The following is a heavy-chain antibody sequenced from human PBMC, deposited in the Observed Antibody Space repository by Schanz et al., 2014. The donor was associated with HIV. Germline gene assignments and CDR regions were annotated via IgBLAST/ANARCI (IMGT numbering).Heavy chain of an antibody. V-gene: IGHV1-18*01. Sequence: QVQEVQSGRETKKPGDSVKVSCRTSGYGFTGFGISWVRQAPGQGLEWMGWINAYNGNTNYAQKLQGRVTMTTDTSTSTACMELRNLRSDDTAVYYCASDLSVYSSSSSVWGQGTTVTVSS. CDR1: GYGFTGFG. J-gene: IGHJ6*02. D-gene: IGHD6-13*01. CDR3: ASDLSVYSSSSSV. CDR2: INAYNGNT.